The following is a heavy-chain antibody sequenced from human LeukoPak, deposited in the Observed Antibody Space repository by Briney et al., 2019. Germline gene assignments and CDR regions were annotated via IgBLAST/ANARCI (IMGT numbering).Heavy chain of an antibody. D-gene: IGHD3-9*01. CDR1: GYSISSGYY. V-gene: IGHV4-38-2*02. CDR2: IHYSARI. J-gene: IGHJ5*02. CDR3: ARLTGYSSESWFDP. Sequence: SETLSLTCTVSGYSISSGYYWGWIRQPPGKGLEWIGSIHYSARIYYNPSLKSRLTISPDTSKNQFSLKLTSVTAADTAVYYCARLTGYSSESWFDPWGQGTLVTVSS.